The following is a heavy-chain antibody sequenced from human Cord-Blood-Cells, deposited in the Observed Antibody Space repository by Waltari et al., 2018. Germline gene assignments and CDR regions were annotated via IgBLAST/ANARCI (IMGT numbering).Heavy chain of an antibody. CDR2: IYYSGSP. D-gene: IGHD6-6*01. Sequence: QLQLQESGPGLVKPSETLSLTCTVSGGSISSSSYYWGWIRQPPGKGLEWIGSIYYSGSPYYTPSLKSRVTISVDTSKNQFSLKLSSVTAADTAVYYCARRAGIAARNWFDPWGQGTLVTVSS. V-gene: IGHV4-39*01. CDR1: GGSISSSSYY. J-gene: IGHJ5*02. CDR3: ARRAGIAARNWFDP.